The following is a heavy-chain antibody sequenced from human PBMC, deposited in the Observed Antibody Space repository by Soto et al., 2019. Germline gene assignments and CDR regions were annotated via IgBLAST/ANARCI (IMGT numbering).Heavy chain of an antibody. Sequence: GGSLRLSCAASGFTFSSYGMHWVRQAPGKGLEWVAVISYDGSNKYYADSVKGRFTISRDNSKNTLYLQMNSLRAEDTAVYYCVKFHQKDDYYFDYWGQGTLVTVSS. CDR3: VKFHQKDDYYFDY. D-gene: IGHD1-1*01. V-gene: IGHV3-30*18. CDR1: GFTFSSYG. J-gene: IGHJ4*02. CDR2: ISYDGSNK.